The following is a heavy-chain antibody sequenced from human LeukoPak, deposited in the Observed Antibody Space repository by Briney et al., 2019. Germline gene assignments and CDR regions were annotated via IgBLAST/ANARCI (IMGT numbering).Heavy chain of an antibody. D-gene: IGHD3-3*01. CDR2: TYYRSKWYN. CDR3: ARALLAYYDFWSGYPAQKHYYYMDV. Sequence: SQTLSLTCAISGDSVSSNSAAWNWIRQSPSRGLEWLGRTYYRSKWYNDYAVSVKSRITINPDTSKNQFSLQLNSVTPEDTAVYYCARALLAYYDFWSGYPAQKHYYYMDVWGKGTTVTVSS. J-gene: IGHJ6*03. V-gene: IGHV6-1*01. CDR1: GDSVSSNSAA.